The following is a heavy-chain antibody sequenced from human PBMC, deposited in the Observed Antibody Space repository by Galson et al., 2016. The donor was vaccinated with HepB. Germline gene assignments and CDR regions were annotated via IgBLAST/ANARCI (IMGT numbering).Heavy chain of an antibody. CDR1: GFSFNNYA. CDR2: ISRSGDAT. V-gene: IGHV3-23*01. D-gene: IGHD6-19*01. Sequence: SLRLSCAASGFSFNNYAMGWVRQAPRKGLEWVSAISRSGDATYYADSVKGRFTISRDNSKNTVYLQMNSLRAEDTALYYCAKDSPYSSGWSTYWGQGTLVTVSS. J-gene: IGHJ4*02. CDR3: AKDSPYSSGWSTY.